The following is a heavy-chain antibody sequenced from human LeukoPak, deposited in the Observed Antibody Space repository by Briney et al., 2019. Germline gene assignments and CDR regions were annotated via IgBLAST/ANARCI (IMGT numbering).Heavy chain of an antibody. Sequence: GGSLRLSCAASGFTFSSYWMSWVRQAPGKGLEWVANIKQDGSEKYYVDSVKGRFTISRDNAKNSLYLQMSSLRAEDTALYYCAKGPGAYYYYYGMDVWGQGTTVTVSS. CDR3: AKGPGAYYYYYGMDV. J-gene: IGHJ6*02. V-gene: IGHV3-7*03. CDR2: IKQDGSEK. CDR1: GFTFSSYW.